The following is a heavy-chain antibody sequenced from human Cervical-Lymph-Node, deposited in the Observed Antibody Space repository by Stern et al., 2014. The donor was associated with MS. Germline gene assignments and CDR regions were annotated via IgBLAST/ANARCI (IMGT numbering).Heavy chain of an antibody. Sequence: QLVQSGGGLVKPGGSLRLSCAASGFTFSDYTMSWIRQAPGKGLEWVSYIDTSGNIIYYADSVKGRFTISRDNAENSLYLQMNRLRVEDTAVYYCARESTYYHYGMDVWGQGTTVTVSS. CDR1: GFTFSDYT. CDR3: ARESTYYHYGMDV. D-gene: IGHD2-21*01. J-gene: IGHJ6*02. V-gene: IGHV3-11*01. CDR2: IDTSGNII.